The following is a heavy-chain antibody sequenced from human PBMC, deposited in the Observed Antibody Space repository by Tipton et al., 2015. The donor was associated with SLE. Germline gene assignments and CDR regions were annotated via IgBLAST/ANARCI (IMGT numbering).Heavy chain of an antibody. J-gene: IGHJ5*02. Sequence: TLSLTCAVNGGSLSGYYWVWIRQPPEKGLEGIGEINHSGSTNYNPSLKSRLTISVDTSKSQFSLIVNSVTAADTAVYHCARMYGDARTNWFDAWGQGTLVIVSS. CDR2: INHSGST. D-gene: IGHD4-17*01. CDR3: ARMYGDARTNWFDA. CDR1: GGSLSGYY. V-gene: IGHV4-34*01.